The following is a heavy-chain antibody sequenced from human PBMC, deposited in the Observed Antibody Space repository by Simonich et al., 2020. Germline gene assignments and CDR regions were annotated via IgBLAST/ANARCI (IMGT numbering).Heavy chain of an antibody. Sequence: QVQLVPSGAEVRKPGASVKVSCKASGYPFTSYGISGVRQAPGQGLRWMGWISAYNGNTNYAQKLQGRVTMTTDTSTSTAYMELRSLRSDDTAVYYCARASRGTWWYYYFDYWGQGTLVTVSS. J-gene: IGHJ4*02. V-gene: IGHV1-18*01. D-gene: IGHD2-15*01. CDR3: ARASRGTWWYYYFDY. CDR2: ISAYNGNT. CDR1: GYPFTSYG.